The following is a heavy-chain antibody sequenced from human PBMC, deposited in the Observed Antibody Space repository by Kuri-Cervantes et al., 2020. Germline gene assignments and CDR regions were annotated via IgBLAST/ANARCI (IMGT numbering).Heavy chain of an antibody. J-gene: IGHJ4*02. Sequence: GESLKISCAASGFTFSSYAMSWVRQAPGKGLEWVSAISGSGGSTYYADSVKGRFTISRDNSKNTLYLQMNSLRAEGTAVYYCARYYDFWSGSFDYWGQGTLVTVSS. CDR3: ARYYDFWSGSFDY. V-gene: IGHV3-23*01. D-gene: IGHD3-3*01. CDR2: ISGSGGST. CDR1: GFTFSSYA.